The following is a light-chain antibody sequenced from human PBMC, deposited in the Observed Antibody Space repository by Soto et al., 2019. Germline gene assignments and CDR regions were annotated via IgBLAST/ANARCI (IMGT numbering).Light chain of an antibody. J-gene: IGLJ1*01. Sequence: QSVLTQPPSVSGAPGQRVTISCTGSSSNIGAGYDVHWYQQLPGTAPKLLIYGNSNRPSGVPDRFSGSKSSTSASLAITGLQAEDEADYYCQSYDSSSNYVFGTGTKLTVL. CDR1: SSNIGAGYD. CDR3: QSYDSSSNYV. V-gene: IGLV1-40*01. CDR2: GNS.